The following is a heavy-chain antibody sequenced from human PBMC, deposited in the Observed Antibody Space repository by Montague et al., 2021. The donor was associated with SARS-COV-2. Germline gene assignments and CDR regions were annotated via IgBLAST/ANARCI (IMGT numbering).Heavy chain of an antibody. D-gene: IGHD6-19*01. J-gene: IGHJ4*02. V-gene: IGHV4-61*02. CDR1: GGSISSGTYY. Sequence: TLSLTCTVSGGSISSGTYYWTWIRQPAGKGLEWIGRTSISGSTNYDPSLKSRVTITVDTSENQFSLTLSSVTAADSAVYYCARDIAVVGLFDYWGQGTLVTVSS. CDR3: ARDIAVVGLFDY. CDR2: TSISGST.